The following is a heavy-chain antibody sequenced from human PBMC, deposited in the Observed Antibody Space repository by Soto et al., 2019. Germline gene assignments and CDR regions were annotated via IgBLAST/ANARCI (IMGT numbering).Heavy chain of an antibody. Sequence: ASVKVSCKVSGYTLTELSMHWVRQAPGKGLEWMGGFDPEGGETIYAQKFQGRVTMTEDTSTDTAYMELSSLRSEDTAVYYCATTSLYYYGSGSFADYWGQGTLVTVSS. D-gene: IGHD3-10*01. CDR1: GYTLTELS. V-gene: IGHV1-24*01. CDR2: FDPEGGET. CDR3: ATTSLYYYGSGSFADY. J-gene: IGHJ4*02.